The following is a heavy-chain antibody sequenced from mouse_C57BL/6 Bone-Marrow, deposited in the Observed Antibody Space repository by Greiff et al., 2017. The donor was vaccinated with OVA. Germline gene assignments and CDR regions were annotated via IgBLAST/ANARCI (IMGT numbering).Heavy chain of an antibody. Sequence: VQLQQSGPELVKPGASVKISCKASGYSFTGYYMNWVKQSPEKSLEWIGEINPSTGGTTYNQKFKAKATLTADKSSSTAYMQLKSLTSEDAAVYYCATYDGFGGWGKSATLTVA. CDR3: ATYDGFGG. CDR2: INPSTGGT. CDR1: GYSFTGYY. V-gene: IGHV1-42*01. J-gene: IGHJ2*01. D-gene: IGHD1-2*01.